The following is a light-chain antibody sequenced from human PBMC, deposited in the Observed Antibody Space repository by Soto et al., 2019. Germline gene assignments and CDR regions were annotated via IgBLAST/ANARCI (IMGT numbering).Light chain of an antibody. CDR1: SSNIGSNY. Sequence: QSVLTQPPSASGTPGQRVTISCSGSSSNIGSNYVYWYQQLPGTAPKLLIYRNNQRPSGVPDRFSGSKSGTSASLAISGLRSEDEADYYCAVWDDSLSGPGVSGGGTQLTVL. CDR2: RNN. J-gene: IGLJ2*01. CDR3: AVWDDSLSGPGV. V-gene: IGLV1-47*01.